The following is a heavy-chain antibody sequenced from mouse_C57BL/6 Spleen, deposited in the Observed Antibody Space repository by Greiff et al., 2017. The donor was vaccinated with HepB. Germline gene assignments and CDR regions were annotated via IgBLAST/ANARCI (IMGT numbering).Heavy chain of an antibody. D-gene: IGHD2-4*01. Sequence: VQLKESGAELVRPGASVKLSCTASGFNIKDDYMHWVKQRPEQGLEWIGWIDPENGDTEYASKFQGKATITADTSSNTAYLQLSSLTSEDTAVYYCTSGRLRRGDYYAMDYWGQGTSVTVSS. CDR2: IDPENGDT. V-gene: IGHV14-4*01. CDR1: GFNIKDDY. J-gene: IGHJ4*01. CDR3: TSGRLRRGDYYAMDY.